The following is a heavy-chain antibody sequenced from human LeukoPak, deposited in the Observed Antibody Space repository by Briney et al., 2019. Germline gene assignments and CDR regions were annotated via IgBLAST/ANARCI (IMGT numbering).Heavy chain of an antibody. CDR1: GGSISSVNYY. D-gene: IGHD6-13*01. J-gene: IGHJ5*02. CDR3: ARAMRGIAAAGTVDWFDP. V-gene: IGHV4-39*07. Sequence: SETLSLTCTVSGGSISSVNYYWGWIRQPPGKGLEWIGSIYYSGTTYYNPSLKSRVTISVDTSKNQFSLKLSSVTAADTAVYYCARAMRGIAAAGTVDWFDPWGQGTLVTVSS. CDR2: IYYSGTT.